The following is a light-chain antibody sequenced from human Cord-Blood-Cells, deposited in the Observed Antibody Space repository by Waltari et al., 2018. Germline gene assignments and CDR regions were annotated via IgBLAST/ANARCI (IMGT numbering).Light chain of an antibody. J-gene: IGKJ1*01. Sequence: EIVLTQYPGTLSLSPGERATLSCRASQSVSSSYLAWYQQKPGQAPRILIYGASSRATGIPDRFSGSGSGTDFTLTISRLEPEDFAVYYCQQYGSSRTFGQGTKVEIK. CDR2: GAS. CDR1: QSVSSSY. V-gene: IGKV3-20*01. CDR3: QQYGSSRT.